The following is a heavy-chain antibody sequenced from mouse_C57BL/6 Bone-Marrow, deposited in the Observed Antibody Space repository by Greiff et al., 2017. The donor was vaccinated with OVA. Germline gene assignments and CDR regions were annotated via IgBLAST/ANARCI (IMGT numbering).Heavy chain of an antibody. CDR3: AKSYGYDVYWYFDV. J-gene: IGHJ1*03. D-gene: IGHD2-2*01. Sequence: QVHVKQPGAELVKPGASVKLSCKASGYTFTSYGMHWWKRRPGRGLEGIGRIDPHDGDTKYNEKFKSKATLTVDKPSSTAYMQLSSLTSEDSAVYYCAKSYGYDVYWYFDVWGTGTTVTVSS. CDR2: IDPHDGDT. V-gene: IGHV1-72*01. CDR1: GYTFTSYG.